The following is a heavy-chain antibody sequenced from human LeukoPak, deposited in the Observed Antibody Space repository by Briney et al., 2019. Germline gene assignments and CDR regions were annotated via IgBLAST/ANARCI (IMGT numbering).Heavy chain of an antibody. J-gene: IGHJ4*02. D-gene: IGHD3-10*01. CDR1: GFTFSSYA. CDR3: AKDLYGSGTFSPDF. CDR2: ISASSYLT. Sequence: PGGSPRLSCAASGFTFSSYAMSWVRQAPGKGLEWVSSISASSYLTYYAVSVKGRFTISRDNSKNTVSLHMDSLRAEDTAQYYCAKDLYGSGTFSPDFWGQGTLVAVSS. V-gene: IGHV3-23*01.